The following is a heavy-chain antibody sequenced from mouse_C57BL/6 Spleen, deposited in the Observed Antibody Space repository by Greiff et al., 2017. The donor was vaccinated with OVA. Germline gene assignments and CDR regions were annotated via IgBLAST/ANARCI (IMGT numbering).Heavy chain of an antibody. V-gene: IGHV1-82*01. CDR2: IYPGDGDT. D-gene: IGHD2-5*01. Sequence: VQLQQSGPELVKPGASVKISCKASGYAFSSSWMNWVKQRPGKGLEWIGRIYPGDGDTNYNGKFKGKATLTADKSSSTAYMQLSSLTSEDSAVYFCASPYYSNYVNYAMDYWGQGTSVTVSS. CDR1: GYAFSSSW. CDR3: ASPYYSNYVNYAMDY. J-gene: IGHJ4*01.